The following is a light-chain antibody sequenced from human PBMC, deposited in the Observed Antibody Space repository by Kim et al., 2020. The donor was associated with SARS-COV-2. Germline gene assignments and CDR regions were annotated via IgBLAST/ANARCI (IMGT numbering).Light chain of an antibody. CDR2: DVS. CDR1: SSDIGGHNY. V-gene: IGLV2-14*03. CDR3: SSYTNSKTLV. J-gene: IGLJ2*01. Sequence: QSALTQPASVSGSPGQSITISCTGISSDIGGHNYVSWYQQYPGQASKLIIYDVSQRPSGVSDRFSASKSGTTASLTISGLQAEDEADYYFSSYTNSKTLVFGGGTQLTVL.